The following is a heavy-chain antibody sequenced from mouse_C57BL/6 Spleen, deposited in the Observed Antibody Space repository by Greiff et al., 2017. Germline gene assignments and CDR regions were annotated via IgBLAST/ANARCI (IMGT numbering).Heavy chain of an antibody. CDR2: IDPETGGT. CDR3: TVYYGVAWVAY. J-gene: IGHJ3*01. CDR1: GYTFTDYE. V-gene: IGHV1-15*01. D-gene: IGHD1-1*01. Sequence: QVQLKQSGAELVRPGASVTLSCKASGYTFTDYEMHWVKQTPVHGLEWIGAIDPETGGTAYNQKFQGKAILTADKSSSTAYLELRSLTSADSAVYYCTVYYGVAWVAYWGQGTLVTVSA.